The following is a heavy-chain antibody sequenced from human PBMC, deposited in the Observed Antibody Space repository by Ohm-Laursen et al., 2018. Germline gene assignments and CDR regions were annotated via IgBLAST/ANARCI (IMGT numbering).Heavy chain of an antibody. D-gene: IGHD3-3*01. CDR2: IYYSGST. J-gene: IGHJ5*02. CDR3: ARGPSNTYDFWSGYYWFDP. Sequence: GTLSLTCTVSGGSISSYYWSWIRQPPGKGLEWIGYIYYSGSTNYNPSLKSRVTISVDTSKNLFSLKLSSVTAADTAVYYCARGPSNTYDFWSGYYWFDPWGQGTLVTVSS. CDR1: GGSISSYY. V-gene: IGHV4-59*01.